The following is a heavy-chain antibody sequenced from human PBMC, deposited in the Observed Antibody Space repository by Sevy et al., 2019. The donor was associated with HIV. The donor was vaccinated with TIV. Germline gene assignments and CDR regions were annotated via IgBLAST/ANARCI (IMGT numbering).Heavy chain of an antibody. CDR1: GFTFSSYA. D-gene: IGHD4-17*01. V-gene: IGHV3-30-3*01. Sequence: GWSLRLSCAASGFTFSSYAMHWVRQAPGKGLEWVAVISYDGSNKYYADSVKGRFTISRDNSKNTLYLQMNSLRAEDTAVYYCARETTVVTPTFDYWGQGTLVTVSS. J-gene: IGHJ4*02. CDR3: ARETTVVTPTFDY. CDR2: ISYDGSNK.